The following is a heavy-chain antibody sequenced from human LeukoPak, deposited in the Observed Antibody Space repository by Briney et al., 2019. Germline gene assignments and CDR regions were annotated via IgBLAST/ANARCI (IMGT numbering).Heavy chain of an antibody. V-gene: IGHV3-23*01. D-gene: IGHD3-22*01. CDR3: AKGGGYYDSSGYYKDY. Sequence: GGSLRLSCAASGFTFSSYAMSWVRQAPGKGLEWVSAISGSGGSTYYADSVKGRFTISRDNSKNTLYLRMNSLRAEDTAVYYCAKGGGYYDSSGYYKDYWGQGTLVTVSS. CDR2: ISGSGGST. CDR1: GFTFSSYA. J-gene: IGHJ4*02.